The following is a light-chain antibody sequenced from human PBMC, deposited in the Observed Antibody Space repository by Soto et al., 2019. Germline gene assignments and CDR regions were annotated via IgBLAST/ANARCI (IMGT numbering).Light chain of an antibody. CDR1: SSDVGGYNR. J-gene: IGLJ3*02. CDR3: SSPTSSSTWV. CDR2: EVL. Sequence: QSALTQPPSVSGSPGQSVTISCIGTSSDVGGYNRVSWYQQPPGTAPKLVIYEVLNRPSGVPDRFSGSKSGNTASLTISGLQAEDEADYFCSSPTSSSTWVFGGGTQLTVL. V-gene: IGLV2-18*02.